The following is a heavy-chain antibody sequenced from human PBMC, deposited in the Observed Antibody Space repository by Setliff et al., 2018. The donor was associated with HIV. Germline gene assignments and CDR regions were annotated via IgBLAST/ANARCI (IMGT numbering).Heavy chain of an antibody. CDR1: GFTFSSYS. J-gene: IGHJ6*03. CDR2: ISSGGEIM. D-gene: IGHD6-25*01. V-gene: IGHV3-23*01. Sequence: GGSLRLSCAASGFTFSSYSMNWVRQAPGKGLEWVSAISSGGEIMFYADSVKGRFTISRDNSKNTLYLQMSSLRAEDTAVYYCVKRDRGYNYYYYYYMDVWGQGTLVTVSS. CDR3: VKRDRGYNYYYYYYMDV.